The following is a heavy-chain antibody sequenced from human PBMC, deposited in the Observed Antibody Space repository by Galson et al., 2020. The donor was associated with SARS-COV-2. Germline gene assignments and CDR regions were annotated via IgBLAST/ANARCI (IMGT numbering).Heavy chain of an antibody. J-gene: IGHJ6*02. Sequence: GESLKISCAASGFTFSSYGMHWVRQAPGKGLEWVAVIWYDGSNKYYADSVKGRFTISRDNSKNTLYLQRNSLRAEDTAVYYCARMRPYCSSTSCYHDYDGMDDWGQGTTVTVSS. V-gene: IGHV3-33*01. CDR2: IWYDGSNK. CDR1: GFTFSSYG. D-gene: IGHD2-2*01. CDR3: ARMRPYCSSTSCYHDYDGMDD.